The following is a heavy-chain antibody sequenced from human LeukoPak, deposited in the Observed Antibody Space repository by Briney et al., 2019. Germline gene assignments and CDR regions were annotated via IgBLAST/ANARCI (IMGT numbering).Heavy chain of an antibody. CDR2: IETDGTTT. Sequence: GGSLILSCAGSEFTFSNYWMHWVRQAPGKGLVWVSRIETDGTTTSYADSVKGRFTVSRDNADNTMFLQMNSVRDEDTAVYYCATKQWLAPPPDSWGQGTPVTVSS. D-gene: IGHD6-19*01. CDR1: EFTFSNYW. J-gene: IGHJ4*02. CDR3: ATKQWLAPPPDS. V-gene: IGHV3-74*01.